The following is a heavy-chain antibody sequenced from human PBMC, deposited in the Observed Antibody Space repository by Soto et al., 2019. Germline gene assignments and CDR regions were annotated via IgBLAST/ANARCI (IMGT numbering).Heavy chain of an antibody. Sequence: SQTLSLTCAISGDTVSSNSATWNWIRQSPSRGLEWLGRTYYRSKWYNDLALSVRSRITINPDTSKSQFSLQLNSVTPEDTAVYYCARGLIVLAPGGIGLEQYYYGMDVWGQGTTVTVSS. CDR2: TYYRSKWYN. CDR1: GDTVSSNSAT. V-gene: IGHV6-1*01. J-gene: IGHJ6*02. CDR3: ARGLIVLAPGGIGLEQYYYGMDV. D-gene: IGHD2-2*01.